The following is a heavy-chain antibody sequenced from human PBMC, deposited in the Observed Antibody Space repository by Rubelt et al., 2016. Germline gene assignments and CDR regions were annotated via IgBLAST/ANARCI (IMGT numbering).Heavy chain of an antibody. CDR3: ARTYSSTWTRVDY. Sequence: QLQLQESGPGLVKPSETLSLTCTVSGGSISSTTSYWGWIRQPPGKGLEWIGSIYYSGNTYYNPSLKSRVTISIDTSKNQVSLNLNSVTAADTAVYYCARTYSSTWTRVDYWGQGTLVIVSS. J-gene: IGHJ4*02. CDR1: GGSISSTTSY. D-gene: IGHD6-13*01. CDR2: IYYSGNT. V-gene: IGHV4-39*01.